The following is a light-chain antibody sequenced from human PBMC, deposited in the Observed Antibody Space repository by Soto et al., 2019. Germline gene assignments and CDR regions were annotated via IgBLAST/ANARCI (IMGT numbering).Light chain of an antibody. CDR3: SAYTSRSTLV. V-gene: IGLV2-14*01. J-gene: IGLJ2*01. Sequence: QSALTQPASVSGSPGQSITISCSGTSRDIGAYNLVSWYQQPPGKAPKLLIYEVRKRPSGISNRFSGSKSGTTASLTISSLLPEDEADYYCSAYTSRSTLVFGGGTKVTVL. CDR1: SRDIGAYNL. CDR2: EVR.